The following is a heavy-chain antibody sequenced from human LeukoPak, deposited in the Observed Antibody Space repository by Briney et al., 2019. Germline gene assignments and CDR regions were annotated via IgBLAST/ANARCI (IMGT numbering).Heavy chain of an antibody. V-gene: IGHV3-30*18. D-gene: IGHD6-19*01. CDR3: AKDEIGAVAGLIDY. CDR1: RFTFSSYG. Sequence: PGGSLRLSCAASRFTFSSYGTYWVRQAPGKGLEWVALISYDGSNKYYADSVKGRFTISRDNSKNTLYLQMNSLRAEDTAVYYCAKDEIGAVAGLIDYWGQGTLVTVSS. CDR2: ISYDGSNK. J-gene: IGHJ4*02.